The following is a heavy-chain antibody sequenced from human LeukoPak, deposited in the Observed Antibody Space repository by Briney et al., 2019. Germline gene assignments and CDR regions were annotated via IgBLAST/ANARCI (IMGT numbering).Heavy chain of an antibody. CDR2: IYYSGST. CDR3: ARDRGYSYGPTTKDAFDI. D-gene: IGHD5-18*01. J-gene: IGHJ3*02. CDR1: GGSVSSGSYY. V-gene: IGHV4-61*01. Sequence: SETLSLTCTVSGGSVSSGSYYWSWIRQPPGKGLEWIGYIYYSGSTNYNPSLKSRVTISVDTSKNQFSLKLSSVTAADTVVYYCARDRGYSYGPTTKDAFDIWGQGTMVTVSS.